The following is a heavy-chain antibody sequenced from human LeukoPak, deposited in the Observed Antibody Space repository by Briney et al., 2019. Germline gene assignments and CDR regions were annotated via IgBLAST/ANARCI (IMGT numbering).Heavy chain of an antibody. CDR1: GFTFSSYW. D-gene: IGHD6-19*01. J-gene: IGHJ4*02. CDR3: ARDSSGWFDY. CDR2: IKRDGSEK. V-gene: IGHV3-7*01. Sequence: GGSLRLSCAASGFTFSSYWMTWVRQAPGKGLEWMANIKRDGSEKNHLDSRFIISRDNAKNTLYLQMNSLRAEDTAVYYCARDSSGWFDYWGQGTLVTVSS.